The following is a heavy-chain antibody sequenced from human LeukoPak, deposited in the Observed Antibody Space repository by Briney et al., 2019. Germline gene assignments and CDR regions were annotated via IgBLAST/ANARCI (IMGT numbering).Heavy chain of an antibody. CDR3: ARDVAVAGYYYYYGMDV. CDR1: GGSISSYY. V-gene: IGHV4-4*07. CDR2: IYTSGST. D-gene: IGHD6-19*01. Sequence: SGTLSLTCTVSGGSISSYYWSWIRQPAGKGLEWIGRIYTSGSTNYNPSLKSRVTMSVDTSKNQFSLKLSSVTAADTAVYYCARDVAVAGYYYYYGMDVWGQGTTVTVSS. J-gene: IGHJ6*02.